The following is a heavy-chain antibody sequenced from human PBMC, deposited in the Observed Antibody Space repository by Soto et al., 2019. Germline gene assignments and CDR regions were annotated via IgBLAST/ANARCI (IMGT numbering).Heavy chain of an antibody. Sequence: EVQLLESGGDLVQPGGSLRLSCAASGFTFSSYAMTWVRRSPGKGLEWVSTISGSAGSTYYADSVKGRFTISRDKSKNTLYLPMSSLRPENTAVYYCAKALRRSRSRLVMAVWGKGTTVTVSS. D-gene: IGHD3-10*01. CDR1: GFTFSSYA. CDR3: AKALRRSRSRLVMAV. CDR2: ISGSAGST. V-gene: IGHV3-23*01. J-gene: IGHJ6*04.